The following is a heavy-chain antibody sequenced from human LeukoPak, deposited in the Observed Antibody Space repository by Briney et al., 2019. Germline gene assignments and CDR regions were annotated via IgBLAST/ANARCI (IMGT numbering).Heavy chain of an antibody. CDR3: AKAAVYHDSCPDS. CDR1: GFIFSTYT. D-gene: IGHD5/OR15-5a*01. CDR2: ISSSGGST. Sequence: GGSLRLSSAASGFIFSTYTMNWVRQAPGKGLEWVSSISSSGGSTYYADSVKGRFAISRDNSKNTLYLQVNSLRAEDTAVYYCAKAAVYHDSCPDSWGQGTLVTVSS. J-gene: IGHJ4*02. V-gene: IGHV3-23*01.